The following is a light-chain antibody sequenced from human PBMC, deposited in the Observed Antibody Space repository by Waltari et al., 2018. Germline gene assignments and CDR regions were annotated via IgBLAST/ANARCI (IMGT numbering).Light chain of an antibody. CDR2: GAS. CDR1: QSVSSNY. V-gene: IGKV3-20*01. CDR3: QQCGSLPGT. Sequence: EIVLTQSPGTLSLSPGERATLSCRASQSVSSNYLAWYQQKPGQTPRLLIYGASNRATGIPDRFSGSGSGTDFTLTISRLEPEDFAVYYCQQCGSLPGTFGQGTKLEIK. J-gene: IGKJ2*01.